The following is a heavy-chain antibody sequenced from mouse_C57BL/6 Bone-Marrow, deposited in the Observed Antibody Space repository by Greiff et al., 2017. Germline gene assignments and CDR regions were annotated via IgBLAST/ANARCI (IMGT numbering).Heavy chain of an antibody. CDR2: IDPEIGDT. D-gene: IGHD2-1*01. CDR1: GFNIKDDY. CDR3: SSLDGNYFDF. J-gene: IGHJ2*01. Sequence: EVKLMESGAELVRPGASVKLSCTASGFNIKDDYIHWVKQRPEQGLELIGWIDPEIGDTEYASKFPCKATITSDQSSHTAYLQLSSLPSEDTTVYYCSSLDGNYFDFWGQGTPLTVAS. V-gene: IGHV14-4*01.